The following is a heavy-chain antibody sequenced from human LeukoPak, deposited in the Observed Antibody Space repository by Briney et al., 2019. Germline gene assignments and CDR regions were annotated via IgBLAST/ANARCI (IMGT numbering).Heavy chain of an antibody. CDR1: GGSISSYY. J-gene: IGHJ5*02. CDR2: IYYSGST. CDR3: ARTLTGYSSSWYWFDP. D-gene: IGHD6-13*01. V-gene: IGHV4-59*01. Sequence: SSETLSLTCTVSGGSISSYYWSWIRQPTGKGLEWIGYIYYSGSTNYNPSLKSRVTKSVDTSKNQFSLKLSSVTAADTAVYYCARTLTGYSSSWYWFDPWGQGTLVTVSS.